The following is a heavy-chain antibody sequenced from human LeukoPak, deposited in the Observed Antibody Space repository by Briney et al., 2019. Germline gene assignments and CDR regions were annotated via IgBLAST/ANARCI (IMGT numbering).Heavy chain of an antibody. CDR2: IRGSDGST. J-gene: IGHJ4*02. D-gene: IGHD6-19*01. CDR3: AKARYTAGWYTFDY. Sequence: GGSLRLSCAASGFTFSNYAMSWVRHTPGKGLEWVSIIRGSDGSTYYADSVKGRFTTSRDNPKNTLYLEMNNLRAEYTALYYCAKARYTAGWYTFDYCGQGTQVTVSS. CDR1: GFTFSNYA. V-gene: IGHV3-23*01.